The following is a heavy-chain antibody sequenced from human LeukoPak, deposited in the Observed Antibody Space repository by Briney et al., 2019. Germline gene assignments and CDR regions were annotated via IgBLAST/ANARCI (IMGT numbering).Heavy chain of an antibody. CDR2: LRYDGSNR. J-gene: IGHJ4*02. V-gene: IGHV3-30*02. CDR1: EFTFTSYG. Sequence: GGSLRLSCVASEFTFTSYGLPWVRPAPGQGLEWVAFLRYDGSNRSYADSVKGRFTISRDNSKNTLYLQMNSLRAEDTAVYYCAKDVDLFGELYFDSWGQGTLVTVSS. CDR3: AKDVDLFGELYFDS. D-gene: IGHD3-10*02.